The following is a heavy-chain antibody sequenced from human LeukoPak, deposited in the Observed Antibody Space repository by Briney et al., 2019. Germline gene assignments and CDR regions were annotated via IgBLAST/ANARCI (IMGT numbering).Heavy chain of an antibody. CDR2: INHSGST. CDR1: GGSFSGYY. J-gene: IGHJ4*02. CDR3: ARGKRGYSSSWYDY. D-gene: IGHD6-13*01. V-gene: IGHV4-34*01. Sequence: SETLSLTCAVYGGSFSGYYWSWIRQPPGKGLEWIGEINHSGSTNYNPTLKSRVTISVDTSKNQFSLKLSSVTAADTAVYYCARGKRGYSSSWYDYWGQGTLVTVSS.